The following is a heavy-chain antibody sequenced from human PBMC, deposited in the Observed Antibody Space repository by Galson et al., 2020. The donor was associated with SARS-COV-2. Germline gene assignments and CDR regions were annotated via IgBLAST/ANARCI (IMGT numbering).Heavy chain of an antibody. D-gene: IGHD2-8*01. J-gene: IGHJ4*02. Sequence: GGSLRLSCAASGFTFSLYSIHWVRQAPGKGLEWMAVISYDGTKIFSADSVKGRFTISRDNPENTLYLQMNSLRPDDTAVYYCARGVWGRDIIIMPVEMHSDYWGQGTLVTVSS. CDR2: ISYDGTKI. V-gene: IGHV3-30*01. CDR1: GFTFSLYS. CDR3: ARGVWGRDIIIMPVEMHSDY.